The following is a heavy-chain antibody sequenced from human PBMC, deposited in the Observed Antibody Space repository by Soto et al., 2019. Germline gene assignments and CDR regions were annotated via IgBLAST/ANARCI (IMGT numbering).Heavy chain of an antibody. CDR3: AREGDAFGAPFDY. V-gene: IGHV4-30-4*01. CDR1: GGSINSGNFY. D-gene: IGHD3-10*01. Sequence: QVQLQESGPGLVKASQTLSLTCTVSGGSINSGNFYWSWIRQPPGKGLEWIGYIHYSGSTHYNPSLQSRVTISIATSKNQFSLKLRSVTAADTALYYCAREGDAFGAPFDYWGQGTLVTVSS. J-gene: IGHJ4*02. CDR2: IHYSGST.